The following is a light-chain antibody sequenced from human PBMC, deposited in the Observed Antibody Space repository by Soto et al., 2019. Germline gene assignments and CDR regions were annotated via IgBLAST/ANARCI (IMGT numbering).Light chain of an antibody. CDR3: KQYDNWPWT. J-gene: IGKJ1*01. Sequence: EIVLTQPPGTLSLSPGDGATLSCRASQSISGTLAWYQQKPGQAPRLLIYGAFTRATGFPARFSGSGSGTDFTLTITSLQSEDFAVYYCKQYDNWPWTFGQGTKVDIK. CDR1: QSISGT. V-gene: IGKV3-15*01. CDR2: GAF.